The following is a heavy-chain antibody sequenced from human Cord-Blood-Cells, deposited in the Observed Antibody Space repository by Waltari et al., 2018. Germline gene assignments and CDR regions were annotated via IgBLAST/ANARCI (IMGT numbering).Heavy chain of an antibody. D-gene: IGHD3-10*01. CDR3: AGGPPRGVFDY. CDR1: GGSISSYY. V-gene: IGHV4-59*01. CDR2: IYYSGST. J-gene: IGHJ4*02. Sequence: QVQLQESGPGLVKPSETLSLTCTVSGGSISSYYWSWIRQPPGKGLEWVGYIYYSGSTNYSPSRKGRVTISVDTAKTQFSRKLRSGTAADTAVDYCAGGPPRGVFDYWGQGTLVTVSS.